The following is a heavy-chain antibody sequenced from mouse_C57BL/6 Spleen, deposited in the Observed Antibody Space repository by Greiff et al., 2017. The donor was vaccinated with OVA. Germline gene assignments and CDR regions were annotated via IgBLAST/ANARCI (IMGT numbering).Heavy chain of an antibody. V-gene: IGHV5-4*01. CDR1: GFTFSSYA. J-gene: IGHJ1*03. CDR3: AREGDGYSYWYFDV. D-gene: IGHD2-3*01. CDR2: ISDGGSYT. Sequence: EVQGVESGGGLVKPGGSLKLSCAASGFTFSSYAMSWVRQTPEKRLEWVATISDGGSYTYYPDNVKGRFTISRDNAKNNLYLQMSHLKSEDTAMYYCAREGDGYSYWYFDVWGTGTTVTVSS.